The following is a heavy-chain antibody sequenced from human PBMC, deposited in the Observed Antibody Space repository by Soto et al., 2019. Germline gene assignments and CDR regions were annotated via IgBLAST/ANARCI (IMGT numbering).Heavy chain of an antibody. J-gene: IGHJ6*02. Sequence: GGSLRLSCAASGFTFSSYGMHWVRQAPGKGLEWVAVIWYDGSNKYYADSVKGRFTISRDNSKNTLYLQMNSLRAEDTAVYYCARVRTAVKGGNYYGMDVWGQGTTVTVSS. D-gene: IGHD2-21*02. CDR3: ARVRTAVKGGNYYGMDV. V-gene: IGHV3-33*01. CDR2: IWYDGSNK. CDR1: GFTFSSYG.